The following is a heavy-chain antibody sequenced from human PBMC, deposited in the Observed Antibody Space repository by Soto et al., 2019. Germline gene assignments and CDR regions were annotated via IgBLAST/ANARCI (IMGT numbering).Heavy chain of an antibody. D-gene: IGHD3-22*01. CDR1: GGSISSYY. Sequence: SETLSLTCTVSGGSISSYYWSWIRQPPGKGLEWIGYIYYSGSTNYNPSLKSRVTISVDTSKNQFSLKLSSVTAADTAVYYCARDLYYYDSSGYYHPVWYFDYWGQETLVTSPQ. J-gene: IGHJ4*02. V-gene: IGHV4-59*01. CDR3: ARDLYYYDSSGYYHPVWYFDY. CDR2: IYYSGST.